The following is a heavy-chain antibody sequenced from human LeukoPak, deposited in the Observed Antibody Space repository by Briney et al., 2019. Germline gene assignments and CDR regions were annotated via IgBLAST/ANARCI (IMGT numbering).Heavy chain of an antibody. V-gene: IGHV3-23*01. Sequence: GGSLRLSCAASGFTFSTFAMTWVRQAPGKGLEWVSLISGSSGIIYYADSVNGRFTISRDNSKNTLYLQMHSLRAEDTAVYYCAARPGEVAVPFDYWGQGTLVTLSS. CDR1: GFTFSTFA. CDR2: ISGSSGII. CDR3: AARPGEVAVPFDY. D-gene: IGHD2-15*01. J-gene: IGHJ4*02.